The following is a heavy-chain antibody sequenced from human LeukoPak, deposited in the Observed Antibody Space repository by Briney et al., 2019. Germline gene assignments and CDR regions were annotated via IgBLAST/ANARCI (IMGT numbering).Heavy chain of an antibody. J-gene: IGHJ3*02. V-gene: IGHV1-8*01. CDR3: ARVTVRADAFDI. CDR1: GYTFTSCD. CDR2: MNPNSGNT. Sequence: ASVKVSCKASGYTFTSCDINWVRQGTGQGLEWMGWMNPNSGNTGYAQKFQGRVTMTRNTSISTDYMELRSLRSEDTAMYVCARVTVRADAFDIWGQRTMVTVSS. D-gene: IGHD4-17*01.